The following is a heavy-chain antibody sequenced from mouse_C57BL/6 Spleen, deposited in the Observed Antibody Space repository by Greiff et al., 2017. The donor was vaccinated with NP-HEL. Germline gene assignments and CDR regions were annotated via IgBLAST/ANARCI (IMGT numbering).Heavy chain of an antibody. V-gene: IGHV1-82*01. CDR3: ARKDGNYDYFDY. J-gene: IGHJ2*01. CDR2: IYPGDGDT. Sequence: VQRVESGPELVKPGASVKISCKASGYAFSSSWMNWVKQRPGKGLEWIGRIYPGDGDTNYNGKFKGKATLTADKSSSTAYMQLSSLTSEDSAVYFCARKDGNYDYFDYWGQGTTLTVSS. D-gene: IGHD2-1*01. CDR1: GYAFSSSW.